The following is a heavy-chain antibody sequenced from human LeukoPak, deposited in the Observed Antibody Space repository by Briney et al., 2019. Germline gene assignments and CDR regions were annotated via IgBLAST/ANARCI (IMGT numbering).Heavy chain of an antibody. CDR2: IIPIFGTA. CDR1: GGTFSSYA. J-gene: IGHJ4*02. Sequence: ASVKVSCKASGGTFSSYAISWVRQAPGQGLEWMGGIIPIFGTANYAQKFHGRVTITADKSTSTAYMELSSLRSEDTAVYYCASLSVPLTMIRGVITWRDYWGQGTLVTVSS. V-gene: IGHV1-69*06. D-gene: IGHD3-10*01. CDR3: ASLSVPLTMIRGVITWRDY.